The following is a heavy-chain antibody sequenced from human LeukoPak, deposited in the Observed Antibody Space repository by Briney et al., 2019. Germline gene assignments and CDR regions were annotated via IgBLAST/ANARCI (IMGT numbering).Heavy chain of an antibody. CDR2: ISSNGGST. CDR1: GFTFSSYA. CDR3: ARGSVGYYDSSGYYYSIDAFDI. Sequence: GGSLRLSCAASGFTFSSYAMHWVRQAPGKGLEYVSAISSNGGSTYYANSVKGRFTISRDNSKNPLYLQMGSLRAEDMAVYYCARGSVGYYDSSGYYYSIDAFDIWGQGTMVTVSS. D-gene: IGHD3-22*01. V-gene: IGHV3-64*01. J-gene: IGHJ3*02.